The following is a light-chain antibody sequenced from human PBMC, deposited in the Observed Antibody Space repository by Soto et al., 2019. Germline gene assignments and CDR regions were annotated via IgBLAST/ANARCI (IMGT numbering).Light chain of an antibody. CDR2: AAS. CDR1: QSVTTR. J-gene: IGKJ5*01. Sequence: EIVLTQSPATLSLSPGEGATLSCRASQSVTTRLAWYQQKPGQAPRLLIYAASTRAPGIPARFSGSGSATDFTLTISSLEPEDCAIYYCQQRTTWPTVTFGQGTRLEIK. CDR3: QQRTTWPTVT. V-gene: IGKV3-11*01.